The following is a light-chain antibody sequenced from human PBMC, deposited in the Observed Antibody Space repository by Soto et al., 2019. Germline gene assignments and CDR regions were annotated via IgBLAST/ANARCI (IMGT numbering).Light chain of an antibody. V-gene: IGKV3-15*01. CDR1: QGVSSN. J-gene: IGKJ2*01. Sequence: ETVMTQSPATLSVSPGERATLSCRASQGVSSNLSWYQQKPGQAPRLLIYSASTRATGIPARFSGSGSGTEFTLTISSLQSEDFSVYYCQQYNNWPPITFCQGTKLEIK. CDR2: SAS. CDR3: QQYNNWPPIT.